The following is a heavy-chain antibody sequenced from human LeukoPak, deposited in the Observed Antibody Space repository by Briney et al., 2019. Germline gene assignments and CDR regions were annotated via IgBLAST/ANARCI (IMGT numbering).Heavy chain of an antibody. CDR3: AKASQRWLQLYYFDY. CDR1: GFTFSSYG. D-gene: IGHD5-24*01. Sequence: GGSLRLSCAASGFTFSSYGMHWVRQAPGKGLEWVAVISYGGSNKYYADSVKGRFTISRDNSKNTLYLQMNSLRAEDTAVYYCAKASQRWLQLYYFDYWGQGTLVTVSS. J-gene: IGHJ4*02. V-gene: IGHV3-30*18. CDR2: ISYGGSNK.